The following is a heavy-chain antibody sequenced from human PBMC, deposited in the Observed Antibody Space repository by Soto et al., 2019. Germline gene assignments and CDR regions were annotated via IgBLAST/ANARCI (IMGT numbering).Heavy chain of an antibody. CDR1: GFTFTEYY. Sequence: GGSLRLSCAASGFTFTEYYMSWIRQAPGRGLEWVSYITSSSRYTNYADSVKGRFTMSRDNAKNSLYLQMNSPRAEDTAVYYCARGGHTYGSEYYYAMDVWGQGTTVTVSS. CDR3: ARGGHTYGSEYYYAMDV. CDR2: ITSSSRYT. J-gene: IGHJ6*02. D-gene: IGHD3-10*01. V-gene: IGHV3-11*06.